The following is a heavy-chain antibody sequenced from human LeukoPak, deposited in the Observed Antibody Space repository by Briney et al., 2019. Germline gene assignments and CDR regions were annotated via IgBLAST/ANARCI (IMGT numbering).Heavy chain of an antibody. Sequence: SVRVSCKASGYTFTSYAMHWVRQAPEQGLEWMGGIIPIFGTANYAQKFQGRVTITADEYTSTAYMELSRLRSDDTAVYYCARARPYYYDSSGHDAFDIWGQGTMVTVSS. J-gene: IGHJ3*02. V-gene: IGHV1-69*13. D-gene: IGHD3-22*01. CDR3: ARARPYYYDSSGHDAFDI. CDR2: IIPIFGTA. CDR1: GYTFTSYA.